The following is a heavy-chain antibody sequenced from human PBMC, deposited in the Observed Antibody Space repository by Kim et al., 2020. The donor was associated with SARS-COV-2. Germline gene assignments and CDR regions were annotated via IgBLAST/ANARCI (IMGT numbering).Heavy chain of an antibody. V-gene: IGHV3-9*01. CDR1: GFTFDDYA. J-gene: IGHJ3*02. Sequence: GGSLRLSCAASGFTFDDYAMHWVRQAPGKGLEWVSGISWNRGSIGYVDSVEGRFTISRDNAKNSLYLQMNSLRAEDTALYYCAKDPYSGDYGDGDAFDIWGQGTMGIVSS. CDR2: ISWNRGSI. CDR3: AKDPYSGDYGDGDAFDI. D-gene: IGHD4-17*01.